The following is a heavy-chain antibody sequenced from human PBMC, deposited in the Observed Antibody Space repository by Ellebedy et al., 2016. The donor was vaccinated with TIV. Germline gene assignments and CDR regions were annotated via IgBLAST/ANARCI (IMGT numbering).Heavy chain of an antibody. CDR1: GFTFTSYT. Sequence: GESLKISCAASGFTFTSYTMSWVRQAPGTRLAWVSSIGGTGSTFYVDSVKGRFAISRDNTKNTLFLQMNSLKAAETAFYYCAKGDGIPSFDYWGQGTLVTVSS. CDR3: AKGDGIPSFDY. CDR2: IGGTGST. D-gene: IGHD5-24*01. J-gene: IGHJ4*02. V-gene: IGHV3-23*01.